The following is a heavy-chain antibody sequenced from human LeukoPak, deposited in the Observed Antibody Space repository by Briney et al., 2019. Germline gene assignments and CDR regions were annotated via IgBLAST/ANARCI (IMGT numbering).Heavy chain of an antibody. J-gene: IGHJ6*04. Sequence: SETLSLTCAVYGGSFGGYYWSWIRQPPGKGLEWIGEITHSGSANYIPSLKSRVTISVDTSNNQFSLRLSSVTAADTAVYYCARVNNWPSGMDAWGKGSTVTVSS. CDR2: ITHSGSA. V-gene: IGHV4-34*01. CDR3: ARVNNWPSGMDA. CDR1: GGSFGGYY. D-gene: IGHD1-1*01.